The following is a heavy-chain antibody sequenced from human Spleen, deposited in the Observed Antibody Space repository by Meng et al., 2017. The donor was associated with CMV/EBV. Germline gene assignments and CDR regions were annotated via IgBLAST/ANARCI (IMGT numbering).Heavy chain of an antibody. CDR3: ARQDRSPADY. Sequence: GGSLRLSCAASGFSFSRHSMTWVRQAPGKGLEWVSLSFGGDFSDAYADAVKGRFTISRDSSKNILYLQMRSLRAEDTAVYYCARQDRSPADYWGQGTLVTVSS. CDR2: SFGGDFSD. J-gene: IGHJ4*02. D-gene: IGHD1-14*01. CDR1: GFSFSRHS. V-gene: IGHV3-23*03.